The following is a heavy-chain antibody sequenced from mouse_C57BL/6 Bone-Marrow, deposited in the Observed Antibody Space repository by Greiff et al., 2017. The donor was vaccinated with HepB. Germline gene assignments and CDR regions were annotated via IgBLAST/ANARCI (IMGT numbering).Heavy chain of an antibody. CDR3: ARDRDGYLLAY. Sequence: LMESGGGLVKPGGSLKLSCAASGFTFSSYAMSWVRQTPEKRLEWVATISDGGSYTYYPDNVKGRFTISRDNAKNNLYLQMSHLKSEDTAMYYCARDRDGYLLAYWGQGTLVTVSA. CDR1: GFTFSSYA. J-gene: IGHJ3*01. D-gene: IGHD2-3*01. V-gene: IGHV5-4*01. CDR2: ISDGGSYT.